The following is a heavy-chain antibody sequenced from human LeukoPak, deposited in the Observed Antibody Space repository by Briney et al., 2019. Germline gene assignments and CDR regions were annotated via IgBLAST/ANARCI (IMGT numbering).Heavy chain of an antibody. Sequence: PSETLSLTCTVSGGSITSYYWSWIRQPPGKGLEWIGYIYYSGSTNYNPSLKSRVTISVDTSKNQFSLTLSSVSAADTAVYYCASISHLYWYFDLWGRGTLVTVSS. CDR2: IYYSGST. CDR3: ASISHLYWYFDL. J-gene: IGHJ2*01. V-gene: IGHV4-59*01. CDR1: GGSITSYY.